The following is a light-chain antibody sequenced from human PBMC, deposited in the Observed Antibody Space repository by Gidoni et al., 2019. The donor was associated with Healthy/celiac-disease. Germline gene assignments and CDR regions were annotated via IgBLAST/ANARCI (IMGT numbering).Light chain of an antibody. CDR1: SSDGGSYNL. Sequence: QSALTQPASVSGSPGQSITISCTGTSSDGGSYNLVSWYQQHPGKAPKLMIYEDSKRPSGVSPRFSGSRSGHTASLTISGLQAEDEADYYCCSYAGSSTVFGGGTKLTVL. J-gene: IGLJ2*01. V-gene: IGLV2-23*01. CDR2: EDS. CDR3: CSYAGSSTV.